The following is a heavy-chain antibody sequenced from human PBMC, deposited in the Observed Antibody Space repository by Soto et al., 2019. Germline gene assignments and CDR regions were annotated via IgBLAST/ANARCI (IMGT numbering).Heavy chain of an antibody. D-gene: IGHD3-22*01. V-gene: IGHV1-69*13. CDR1: GGTFSSYA. CDR2: IIPIFGTA. CDR3: ARGGYPEYYFDY. J-gene: IGHJ4*02. Sequence: SVKVSCKASGGTFSSYAISWVRQAPGQGLEWMGGIIPIFGTANYAQKFQGRVTITADESTSTAYMELSSLRSEDTAVYYCARGGYPEYYFDYWGQGTLVTVSS.